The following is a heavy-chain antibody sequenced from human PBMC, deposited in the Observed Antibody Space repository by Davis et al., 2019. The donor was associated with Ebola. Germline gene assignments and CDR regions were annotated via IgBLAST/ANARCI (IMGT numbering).Heavy chain of an antibody. CDR2: IVVGSGNT. Sequence: SVKVSCKASGFTFTSSAVQWVRQARGQRLEWIGWIVVGSGNTNYAQKFQERVTITRDMSTSTAYMELSSLRSEDTAVYYCARVGVSVRNYYYGMDVWGQGTTVTVSS. CDR3: ARVGVSVRNYYYGMDV. V-gene: IGHV1-58*01. D-gene: IGHD1-26*01. J-gene: IGHJ6*02. CDR1: GFTFTSSA.